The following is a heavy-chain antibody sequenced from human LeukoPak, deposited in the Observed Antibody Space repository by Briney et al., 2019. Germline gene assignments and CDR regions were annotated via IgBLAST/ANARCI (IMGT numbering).Heavy chain of an antibody. J-gene: IGHJ4*02. CDR2: IFYSGAT. Sequence: PSETLSLTCTVSGGSISSGTYFWGWIRQPPGECLEWVGSIFYSGATYYNPSLKSRVTISVDTSKNQFSLKLNSVTAADTAVYYCARHGHKNEYNSPGVDYWGQGTLVTVSS. V-gene: IGHV4-39*01. CDR1: GGSISSGTYF. D-gene: IGHD1-14*01. CDR3: ARHGHKNEYNSPGVDY.